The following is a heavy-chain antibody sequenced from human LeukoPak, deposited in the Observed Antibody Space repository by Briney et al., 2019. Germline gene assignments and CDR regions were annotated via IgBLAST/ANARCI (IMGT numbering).Heavy chain of an antibody. D-gene: IGHD1-1*01. CDR3: ARGLVVARHDAFDI. V-gene: IGHV4-34*01. Sequence: PSETLSLTCAVYGGSYRGYYWRGLRQPPGRGVEWMGEINHSGSTNYTPSLKSRVTISVDTSNNQFSLKLSSVTAADTAVYYCARGLVVARHDAFDIWGQGTMVTVSS. J-gene: IGHJ3*02. CDR2: INHSGST. CDR1: GGSYRGYY.